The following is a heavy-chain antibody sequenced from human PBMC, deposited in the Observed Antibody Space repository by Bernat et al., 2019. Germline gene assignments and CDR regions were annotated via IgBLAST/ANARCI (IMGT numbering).Heavy chain of an antibody. D-gene: IGHD3-16*02. Sequence: QVQLVESGGTVVQPGRSLRLSCAASGFPFSSYAMHWVRQAPGKGLEWVAVMSYDGSNKYYADSVKGRFIISRDNSKNTLYLQMTSLRVEDTAVFYCVRDPYDYIWGSYRPQYYFDYWGQGTLVTVSS. CDR3: VRDPYDYIWGSYRPQYYFDY. V-gene: IGHV3-30-3*01. CDR1: GFPFSSYA. CDR2: MSYDGSNK. J-gene: IGHJ4*02.